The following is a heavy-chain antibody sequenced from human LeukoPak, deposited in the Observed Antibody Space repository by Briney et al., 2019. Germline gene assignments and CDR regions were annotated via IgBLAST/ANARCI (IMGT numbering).Heavy chain of an antibody. Sequence: SETLSLTCAVSGGSISSSNWWSWVRQPPGKGLEWIGEIYHSGSTNYNPSLKSRVTISVDKSKNQFSLKLSSVTAADTAVYYCARDHDILTGYYGGAFDIWGQGTMVTVSS. CDR2: IYHSGST. CDR1: GGSISSSNW. D-gene: IGHD3-9*01. J-gene: IGHJ3*02. CDR3: ARDHDILTGYYGGAFDI. V-gene: IGHV4-4*02.